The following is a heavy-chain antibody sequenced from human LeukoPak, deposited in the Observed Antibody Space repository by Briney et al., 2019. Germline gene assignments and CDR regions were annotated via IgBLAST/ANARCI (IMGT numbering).Heavy chain of an antibody. CDR3: ARGPHTGVNYYDSSGYYY. D-gene: IGHD3-22*01. CDR1: GGSFSGYY. Sequence: SETLSLTCAVYGGSFSGYYWSWIRQPPGKGLEWIGEINHSGSTNYNPSLKSRVTISVDTAKNQFSLKLSSVTAADTAVYYCARGPHTGVNYYDSSGYYYWGQGTLVTVSS. CDR2: INHSGST. V-gene: IGHV4-34*01. J-gene: IGHJ4*02.